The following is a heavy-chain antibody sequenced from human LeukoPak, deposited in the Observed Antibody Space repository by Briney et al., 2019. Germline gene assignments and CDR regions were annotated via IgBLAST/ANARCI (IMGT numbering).Heavy chain of an antibody. Sequence: GGSLRLSCAVSGFTFDDHAMHWVRQAPGKGLEWISLISWDGGTTYYADSVKGRFTISRDNSKNSVYLQMNSLRPEDTAIYYCTKGLRFAAALTPFDYWGQGTLVTVSS. CDR2: ISWDGGTT. J-gene: IGHJ4*02. CDR3: TKGLRFAAALTPFDY. D-gene: IGHD6-13*01. CDR1: GFTFDDHA. V-gene: IGHV3-43D*03.